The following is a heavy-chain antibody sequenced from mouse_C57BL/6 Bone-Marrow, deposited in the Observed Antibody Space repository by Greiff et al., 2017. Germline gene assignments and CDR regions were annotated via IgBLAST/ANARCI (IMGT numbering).Heavy chain of an antibody. V-gene: IGHV5-9-1*02. J-gene: IGHJ2*01. CDR2: ISSGGDYI. D-gene: IGHD1-1*01. CDR3: TRVATVVAPDY. CDR1: GFTFSSYA. Sequence: EVKLMESGEGLVKPGGSLKLSCAASGFTFSSYAMSWVRQTPEKRLEWVAYISSGGDYIYYADTVKGRFTISRDNARNTLYLQMSSLKSEDTAMYYCTRVATVVAPDYWGQGTTLTVSS.